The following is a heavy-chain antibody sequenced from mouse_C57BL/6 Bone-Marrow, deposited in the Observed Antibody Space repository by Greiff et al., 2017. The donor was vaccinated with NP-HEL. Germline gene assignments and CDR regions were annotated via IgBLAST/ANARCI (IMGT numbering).Heavy chain of an antibody. Sequence: VQLQQPGAELVKPGASVKLSCKASGYTFTSYWMHWVKQRPGQGLEWIGMIHPNSGSTNYNEKFKSKATLTVDKSSSTAYMQLSSLTSEDSAVYYCAIQPNYYGSSYWYFDVWGTGTTVTVSS. J-gene: IGHJ1*03. D-gene: IGHD1-1*01. CDR3: AIQPNYYGSSYWYFDV. CDR2: IHPNSGST. V-gene: IGHV1-64*01. CDR1: GYTFTSYW.